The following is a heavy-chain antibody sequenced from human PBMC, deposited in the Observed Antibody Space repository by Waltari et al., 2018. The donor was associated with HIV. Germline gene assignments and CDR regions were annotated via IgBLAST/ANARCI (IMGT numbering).Heavy chain of an antibody. D-gene: IGHD2-15*01. Sequence: EVQLVESGGGLVQPGGSLRLSCAASGFTFSSYEMNWVRQAPGKGLEWVSYISSSGSTIYYADSVKGRFTISRDNAKNSLYLQMNSLRAEDTAVYYCARAKSTCSGGSCYPGHFDYWGQGTLVTVSS. CDR1: GFTFSSYE. CDR2: ISSSGSTI. J-gene: IGHJ4*02. V-gene: IGHV3-48*03. CDR3: ARAKSTCSGGSCYPGHFDY.